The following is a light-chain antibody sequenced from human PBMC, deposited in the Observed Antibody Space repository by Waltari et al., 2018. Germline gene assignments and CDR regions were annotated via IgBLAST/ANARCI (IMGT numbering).Light chain of an antibody. CDR3: QSYDTSLSVV. Sequence: QSVLTQPPSVSGAPGPRVTISCTGGGSNIGAGYEVHWYRQLPGKAPELLIYGVNNRPSGVPDRFFGSLSGTSASLAITGLQAEDEADYYCQSYDTSLSVVFGGGTKLTV. J-gene: IGLJ2*01. CDR1: GSNIGAGYE. V-gene: IGLV1-40*01. CDR2: GVN.